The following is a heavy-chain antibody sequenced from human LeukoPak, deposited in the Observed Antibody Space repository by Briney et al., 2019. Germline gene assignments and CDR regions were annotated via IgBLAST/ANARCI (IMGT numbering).Heavy chain of an antibody. CDR3: ARRYYYDSSGYYMDAFDI. CDR2: ISYDGSNK. D-gene: IGHD3-22*01. Sequence: GGSLRLSCAASGFTFSSYAMHWVRQAPGKGLEWVAVISYDGSNKYYADSVKGRFTISRDNSKNTLYLQMNSLRAEDTAVYYCARRYYYDSSGYYMDAFDIWGQGTMVTVSS. CDR1: GFTFSSYA. J-gene: IGHJ3*02. V-gene: IGHV3-30-3*01.